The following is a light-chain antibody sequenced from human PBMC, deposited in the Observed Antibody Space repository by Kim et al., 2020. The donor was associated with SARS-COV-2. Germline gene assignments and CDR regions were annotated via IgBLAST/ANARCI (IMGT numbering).Light chain of an antibody. V-gene: IGLV3-19*01. J-gene: IGLJ6*01. CDR3: NTRDSSGVV. Sequence: SSELTQDPAVSVALGQTVRITCQGDSLRNYYASWXQQKPGQAPVLVFYGKNNRPSGIPERFSGSSSRNTASLTITRTQAEDEAGCYYNTRDSSGVVFG. CDR2: GKN. CDR1: SLRNYY.